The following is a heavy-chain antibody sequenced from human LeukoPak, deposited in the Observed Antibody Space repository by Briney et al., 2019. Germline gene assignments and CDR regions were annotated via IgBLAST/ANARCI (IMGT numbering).Heavy chain of an antibody. CDR1: GFTFSDYY. D-gene: IGHD2-2*01. J-gene: IGHJ3*02. CDR3: VYCSSTGDAFDI. CDR2: ISSSGSTI. Sequence: GGSLRLSCAASGFTFSDYYMSWIRQAPGKGLEWVSYISSSGSTIYYADSVKGRFTISRDNAKNSLYLQMNSLRAEDTAVYYCVYCSSTGDAFDIWGQGTMVTVSS. V-gene: IGHV3-11*01.